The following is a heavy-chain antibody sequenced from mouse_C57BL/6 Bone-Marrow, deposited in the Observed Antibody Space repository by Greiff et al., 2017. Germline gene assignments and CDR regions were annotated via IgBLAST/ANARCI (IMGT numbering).Heavy chain of an antibody. D-gene: IGHD2-3*01. CDR1: GFPITSGYY. CDR3: AGDYDGYWYFDV. V-gene: IGHV12-3*02. CDR2: ITHSGET. Sequence: VQLVESGPGLVKPSQSLFLACSITGFPITSGYYWIWIRQSPGKPLEWMGYITHSGETFYNPSLQSPIAITRETSNNRFFLQLNSVTTEDTAMYYCAGDYDGYWYFDVWGAGTTVTVSS. J-gene: IGHJ1*01.